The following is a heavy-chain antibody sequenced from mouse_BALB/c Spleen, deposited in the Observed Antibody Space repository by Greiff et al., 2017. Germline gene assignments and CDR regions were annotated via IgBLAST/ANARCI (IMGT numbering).Heavy chain of an antibody. J-gene: IGHJ4*01. V-gene: IGHV1-82*01. Sequence: VKLQQSGPELVKPGASVKISCKASGYAFSSSWMNWVKQRPGQGLEWIGRIYPGDGDTNYNGKFKGKATLTADKSSTTAYMQLTSLTSVDSAVYFCSRGGYYAMDYWGQGTSVTVSS. CDR3: SRGGYYAMDY. CDR1: GYAFSSSW. CDR2: IYPGDGDT.